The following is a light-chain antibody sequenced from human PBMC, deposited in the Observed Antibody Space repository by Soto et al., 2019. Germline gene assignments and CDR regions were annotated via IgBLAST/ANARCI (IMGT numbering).Light chain of an antibody. Sequence: DIVMTQSPLSLPVTPGEPASISCRSSQSLLHSNGYNYLDWYLQKPGQSPQLLIYLGSNRASGVNGRFSGSGSGTDFTLKISRVEAEDVGVYYCMQALQTPYTFGQGTKLEIK. V-gene: IGKV2-28*01. CDR2: LGS. CDR1: QSLLHSNGYNY. J-gene: IGKJ2*01. CDR3: MQALQTPYT.